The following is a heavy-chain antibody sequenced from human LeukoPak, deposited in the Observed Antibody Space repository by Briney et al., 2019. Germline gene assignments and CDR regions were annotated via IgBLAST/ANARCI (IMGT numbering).Heavy chain of an antibody. CDR1: GCSISSSSYY. J-gene: IGHJ4*02. D-gene: IGHD2-2*01. Sequence: SETLSLTCTVSGCSISSSSYYWGWIRQPPGKGLEWIGSIYYSGSTYYNPSLKSRVTISVDTSKKQSSLKLSSVTAADTAVYYCARPERVGYCSSTSCPFDYWGQGTLVTVSS. V-gene: IGHV4-39*01. CDR2: IYYSGST. CDR3: ARPERVGYCSSTSCPFDY.